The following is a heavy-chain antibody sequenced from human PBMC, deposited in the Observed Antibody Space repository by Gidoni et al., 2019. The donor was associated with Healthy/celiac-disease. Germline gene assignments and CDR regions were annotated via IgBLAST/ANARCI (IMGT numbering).Heavy chain of an antibody. CDR2: INQSGIT. V-gene: IGHV4-34*01. D-gene: IGHD2-2*02. CDR1: GGSFSGYY. J-gene: IGHJ4*02. Sequence: QVQLQQWGAGLLKPSETLSLTCSVYGGSFSGYYWSWIRQPPGKGLEWIGEINQSGITNYNPALKSRVTISVDTSKNQFSLKLSSVTAADTAVYYCARGGGCSSTSCYTKRGNRLDYWGQGTLVTVSS. CDR3: ARGGGCSSTSCYTKRGNRLDY.